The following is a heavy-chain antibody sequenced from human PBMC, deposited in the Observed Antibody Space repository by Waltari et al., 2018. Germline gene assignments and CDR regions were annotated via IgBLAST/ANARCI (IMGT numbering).Heavy chain of an antibody. CDR2: ISLDGKKE. CDR3: AKRGTYGPALDY. CDR1: GFSFSAYA. J-gene: IGHJ4*02. V-gene: IGHV3-30*01. D-gene: IGHD3-10*01. Sequence: QVQLVESGGGVVQPGKSLRLSCAASGFSFSAYAMHWVRQAPGKGLEGVAVISLDGKKEYYADSVKGRFTISRDNSKSIVYLQMNGLRNEDTALFYCAKRGTYGPALDYWGQGTLVTVSS.